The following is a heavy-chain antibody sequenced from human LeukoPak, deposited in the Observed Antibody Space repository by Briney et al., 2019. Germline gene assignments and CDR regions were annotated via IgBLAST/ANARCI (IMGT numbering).Heavy chain of an antibody. D-gene: IGHD6-6*01. J-gene: IGHJ4*02. V-gene: IGHV4-59*12. CDR2: IYYSGST. Sequence: SETLSLTCTVSGGSISSYYWSWIRQPPGKGLEWIGYIYYSGSTNYNPSLKSRVTISVDTSKNQFSLKLSSVTAADTAVYYCARASSSEYSSSSLFDYWGQGTLVTVSS. CDR3: ARASSSEYSSSSLFDY. CDR1: GGSISSYY.